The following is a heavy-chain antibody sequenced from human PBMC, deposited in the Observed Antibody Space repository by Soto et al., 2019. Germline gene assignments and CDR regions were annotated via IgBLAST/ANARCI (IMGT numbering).Heavy chain of an antibody. D-gene: IGHD3-16*01. CDR3: ARVGDHTNP. Sequence: QVQLVQSGAEVQRPGSSVKVSCTASGRTFSRYAINWVRQAPGQGLEWMGGIIPMLGTTNYAQTFQGRVTITAVDSTSTAHLELTNLRFEDTAVYYCARVGDHTNPWGQGTLVTFSA. CDR2: IIPMLGTT. V-gene: IGHV1-69*01. J-gene: IGHJ5*02. CDR1: GRTFSRYA.